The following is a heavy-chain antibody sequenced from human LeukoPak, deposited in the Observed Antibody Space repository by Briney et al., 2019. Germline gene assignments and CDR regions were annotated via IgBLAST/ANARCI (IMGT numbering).Heavy chain of an antibody. CDR2: ISYDGSSK. D-gene: IGHD5-12*01. CDR3: ARDGGGYDY. V-gene: IGHV3-30-3*01. CDR1: GFTFSSYA. J-gene: IGHJ4*02. Sequence: PGGSLRLSCAASGFTFSSYAMHWVRQAPGKGLEWVAVISYDGSSKYYADSVKGRFTISRDNSKNTLYLQMNSLRAEDTAVYYCARDGGGYDYWGQGTLVTVSS.